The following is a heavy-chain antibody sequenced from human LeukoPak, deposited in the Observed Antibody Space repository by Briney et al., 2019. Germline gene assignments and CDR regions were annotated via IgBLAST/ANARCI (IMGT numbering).Heavy chain of an antibody. Sequence: AWVTVSFSSSGYTFTSYGISWVRQAPGQGRGWVGGVGAYNGNTSYAQKFQGRLTMTTDTSTSTAYIQLRILRSDDTAVDYCATVPHPPGTFWNVSRYYYYGMDVWGQRTTVTVS. CDR2: VGAYNGNT. V-gene: IGHV1-18*01. CDR3: ATVPHPPGTFWNVSRYYYYGMDV. CDR1: GYTFTSYG. D-gene: IGHD3-3*01. J-gene: IGHJ6*02.